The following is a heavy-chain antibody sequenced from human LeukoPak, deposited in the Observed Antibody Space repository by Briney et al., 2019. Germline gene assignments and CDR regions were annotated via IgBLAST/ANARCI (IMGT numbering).Heavy chain of an antibody. Sequence: GGSLRLSCAASGFTFSSYSMNWVRQAPGKGLEWVSSISSSSSYIYYADSVKGRFTISRDNAKNSLYLQMNSLRAEDTAVYYCARDLPFYYGSGTWFDPWGQGTLVTVSS. CDR3: ARDLPFYYGSGTWFDP. V-gene: IGHV3-21*01. CDR2: ISSSSSYI. CDR1: GFTFSSYS. D-gene: IGHD3-10*01. J-gene: IGHJ5*02.